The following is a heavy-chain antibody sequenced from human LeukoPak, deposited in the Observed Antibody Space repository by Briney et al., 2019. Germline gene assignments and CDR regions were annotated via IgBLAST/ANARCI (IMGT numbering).Heavy chain of an antibody. V-gene: IGHV3-30-3*01. CDR2: ISYDGSNK. Sequence: GGSLRLSCAASGFTFSSYAMHWVRQAPGKGLEWVAVISYDGSNKYYADSVKGRFTISRDNSKNMLYLQMNSLRAEDTAAYYCARERCSSTSCQNYYYYGMDVWGQGTTVTVSS. D-gene: IGHD2-2*01. CDR3: ARERCSSTSCQNYYYYGMDV. CDR1: GFTFSSYA. J-gene: IGHJ6*02.